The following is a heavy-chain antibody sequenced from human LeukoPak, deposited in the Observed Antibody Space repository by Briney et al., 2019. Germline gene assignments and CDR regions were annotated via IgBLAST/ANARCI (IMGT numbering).Heavy chain of an antibody. CDR2: ISSSGSTI. CDR1: GFTFSSYE. Sequence: PGGSLRLSCAASGFTFSSYEMNWVRQAPGKGLEWVSYISSSGSTIYYADSVKGRFTISRDNAKNSLYLQMNSLRAEDTAVYYCARGGVREYSSGWLRMVNWFDPWGQGTLVTVSS. J-gene: IGHJ5*02. CDR3: ARGGVREYSSGWLRMVNWFDP. V-gene: IGHV3-48*03. D-gene: IGHD6-19*01.